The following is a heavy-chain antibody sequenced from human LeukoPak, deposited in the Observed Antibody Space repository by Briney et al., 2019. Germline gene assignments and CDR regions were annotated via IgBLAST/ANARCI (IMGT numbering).Heavy chain of an antibody. CDR2: IYSGGST. V-gene: IGHV3-53*01. Sequence: GGSLRLSCAASGFTVSSNYMSWVRQAPGKGLEWVSVIYSGGSTYYADSVKGRFTISRDNSKNTLYLQMNSLRAEDTAVYYCARVPRLSDWKSFDYWGQRTLVTVSS. J-gene: IGHJ4*02. CDR3: ARVPRLSDWKSFDY. D-gene: IGHD1-1*01. CDR1: GFTVSSNY.